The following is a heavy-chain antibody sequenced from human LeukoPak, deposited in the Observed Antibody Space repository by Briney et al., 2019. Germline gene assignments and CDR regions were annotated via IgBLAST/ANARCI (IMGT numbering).Heavy chain of an antibody. D-gene: IGHD3-22*01. CDR1: GYTFTGYY. CDR3: ARGQIRTYYYDSSGSDDAFDI. CDR2: MNPNSGNT. Sequence: ASVKVSCKASGYTFTGYYMHWVRQAPGQGVEWMGWMNPNSGNTGYAQKFQGRVTITRNTSISTAYMELSSLRSEDTAVYYCARGQIRTYYYDSSGSDDAFDIWGQGTMVTVSS. J-gene: IGHJ3*02. V-gene: IGHV1-8*03.